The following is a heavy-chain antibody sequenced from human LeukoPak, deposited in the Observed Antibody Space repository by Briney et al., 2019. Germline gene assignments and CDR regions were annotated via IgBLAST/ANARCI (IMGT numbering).Heavy chain of an antibody. J-gene: IGHJ3*02. V-gene: IGHV5-51*01. CDR2: IYPGDSDT. Sequence: GESLKISCKGSGYSFTSYWIGWVRQMPGKGPEWMGIIYPGDSDTRYSPSFQGQVTISADKSISTAYLQWSSLKASDTAMYYCARRGSGYYYPGTFDIWGQGAMVTVSS. CDR3: ARRGSGYYYPGTFDI. D-gene: IGHD3-22*01. CDR1: GYSFTSYW.